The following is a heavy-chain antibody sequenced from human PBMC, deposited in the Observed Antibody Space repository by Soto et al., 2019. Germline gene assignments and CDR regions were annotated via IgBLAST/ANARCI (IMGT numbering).Heavy chain of an antibody. Sequence: QVQLVQSGAEVKKPGSSVEVSCKASGDTFRSYAISWVRQAPGQGFEWMGRIIPIFGLPKYAQKFQRRVTMTADKSSSTALMELSSLTSEDTAVYYCARGDRQSGHYFDYWGQGTLVSVSS. CDR2: IIPIFGLP. V-gene: IGHV1-69*04. J-gene: IGHJ4*02. CDR1: GDTFRSYA. D-gene: IGHD3-22*01. CDR3: ARGDRQSGHYFDY.